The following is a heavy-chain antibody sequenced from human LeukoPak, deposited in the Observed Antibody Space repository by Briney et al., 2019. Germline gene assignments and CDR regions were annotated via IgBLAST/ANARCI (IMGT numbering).Heavy chain of an antibody. D-gene: IGHD3-10*01. CDR3: ARYCMVRGVIIDYYYYYMDV. CDR1: GYTFTSYG. V-gene: IGHV1-18*01. Sequence: ASVKVSCKASGYTFTSYGISWVRQAPGQGLEWMGWISAYNGNTNYAQKLQGRVTMTTDTSTSTAYMELRSLRSDDTAVYYCARYCMVRGVIIDYYYYYMDVWGKGTTVTISS. J-gene: IGHJ6*03. CDR2: ISAYNGNT.